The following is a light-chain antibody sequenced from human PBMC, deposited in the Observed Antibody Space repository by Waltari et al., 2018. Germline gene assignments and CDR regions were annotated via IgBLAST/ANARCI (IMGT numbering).Light chain of an antibody. CDR2: GAS. V-gene: IGKV3-11*01. J-gene: IGKJ5*01. CDR1: QSIGNY. CDR3: QQRGDWPIT. Sequence: EIVLTQAPATRSLSPGERGTVSCRASQSIGNYLAWYQQKPGQAPRLLIYGASDRATGIPARFSGSGSGTDFTLTISSLEPEDFAVYYCQQRGDWPITFGQGTRLEIK.